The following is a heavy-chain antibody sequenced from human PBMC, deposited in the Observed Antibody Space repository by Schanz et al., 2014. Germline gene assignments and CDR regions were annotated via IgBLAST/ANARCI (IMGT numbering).Heavy chain of an antibody. CDR1: EYSFTSYS. CDR3: ARRIGGYCANNYFDY. D-gene: IGHD5-12*01. Sequence: QVHLVQSGAEVKRPGASVKVSCKASEYSFTSYSMHWVRQAPGQRLEWMGWINTGSGDAKYSQNFQGRVTITSDTSASTAYMELSSLRSEDTAVYSCARRIGGYCANNYFDYWGQGTLVTVSS. CDR2: INTGSGDA. V-gene: IGHV1-3*04. J-gene: IGHJ4*02.